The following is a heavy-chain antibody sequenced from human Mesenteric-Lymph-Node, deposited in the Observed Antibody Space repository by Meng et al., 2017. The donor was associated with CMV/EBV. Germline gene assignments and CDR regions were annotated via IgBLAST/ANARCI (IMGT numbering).Heavy chain of an antibody. J-gene: IGHJ5*02. CDR2: IYSGGDT. V-gene: IGHV3-53*01. D-gene: IGHD3-10*01. CDR1: GFTVSSNY. CDR3: ARGRPTALWFGELFPPSFDP. Sequence: GESLKISCAASGFTVSSNYMTWVRQAPGKGLEWVSIIYSGGDTYYADSVKGRITISRDNSKNTLYLQMSSLRADDTAVYYCARGRPTALWFGELFPPSFDPWGQGTLVTVSS.